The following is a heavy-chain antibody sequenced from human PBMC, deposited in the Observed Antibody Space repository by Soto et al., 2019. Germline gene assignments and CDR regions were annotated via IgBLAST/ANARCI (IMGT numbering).Heavy chain of an antibody. CDR3: AREGDMGSSAFDC. CDR1: GFTFSKYW. Sequence: EVQLVESGGGLVQPGGSLRLSCAASGFTFSKYWMHWVRQAPGKGLVWVARVSSDGSFTYYADSVKGRFTISRDNAQNTLYLQMSPLRPDDTAVYYCAREGDMGSSAFDCWGQGTLVTVSS. V-gene: IGHV3-74*01. D-gene: IGHD3-10*01. J-gene: IGHJ4*02. CDR2: VSSDGSFT.